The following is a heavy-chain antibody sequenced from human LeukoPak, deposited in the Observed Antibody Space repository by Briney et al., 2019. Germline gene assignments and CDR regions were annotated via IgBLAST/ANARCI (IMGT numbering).Heavy chain of an antibody. CDR3: AKAYLAVAGHGGVDY. J-gene: IGHJ4*02. D-gene: IGHD6-19*01. CDR2: ISWDGSST. Sequence: GGSLRLSCAASGFTFDDYTMHWVRQAPGKGLEWVSLISWDGSSTYYAGSVKGRFTISRDNSKNSLYLQMNSLRTEDTALYYCAKAYLAVAGHGGVDYWGQGTLVTVSS. CDR1: GFTFDDYT. V-gene: IGHV3-43*01.